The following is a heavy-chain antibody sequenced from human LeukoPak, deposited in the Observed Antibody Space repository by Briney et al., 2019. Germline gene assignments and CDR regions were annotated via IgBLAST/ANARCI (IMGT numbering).Heavy chain of an antibody. CDR3: ARDSSGYYDF. V-gene: IGHV3-7*01. D-gene: IGHD3-22*01. Sequence: GGSLRLSCAASGFTFSSYSMTWVRQAPGKGLEWVANIKQDGSEKYYVDSVKGRFTISRDNAKNSLYLQMNSLRAEDTAVYYSARDSSGYYDFWGQGTLVTVSS. J-gene: IGHJ4*02. CDR2: IKQDGSEK. CDR1: GFTFSSYS.